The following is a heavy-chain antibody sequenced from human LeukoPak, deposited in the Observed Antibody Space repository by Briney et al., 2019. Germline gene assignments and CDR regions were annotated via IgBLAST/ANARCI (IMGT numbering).Heavy chain of an antibody. Sequence: SVKVSCKASGGTFSSYAISWVRQAPGQGLEWMGGIIPIFGTANYAQKFQGRVTITADESTSTAYMELSSLRSEDTAVYYCALRRYCSGGSCYSGNYWGQGTLVTASS. V-gene: IGHV1-69*13. D-gene: IGHD2-15*01. CDR2: IIPIFGTA. CDR3: ALRRYCSGGSCYSGNY. J-gene: IGHJ4*02. CDR1: GGTFSSYA.